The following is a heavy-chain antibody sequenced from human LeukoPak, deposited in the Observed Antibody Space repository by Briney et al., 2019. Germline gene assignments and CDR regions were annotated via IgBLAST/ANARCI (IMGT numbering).Heavy chain of an antibody. J-gene: IGHJ4*02. Sequence: GGSLRLSSAASGFTFSSSWMSWVRQAPGKGREWVANIKQDGSEKYYVDSVKGRFTISRDNAKISLYLQMNSLRAEDTAVYYCARGLGYCSGGSCYPYYFDYWGQGTLVTVS. CDR2: IKQDGSEK. CDR1: GFTFSSSW. CDR3: ARGLGYCSGGSCYPYYFDY. V-gene: IGHV3-7*03. D-gene: IGHD2-15*01.